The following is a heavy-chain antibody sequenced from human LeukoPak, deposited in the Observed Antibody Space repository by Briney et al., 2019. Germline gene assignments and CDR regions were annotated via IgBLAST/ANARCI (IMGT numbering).Heavy chain of an antibody. J-gene: IGHJ4*02. D-gene: IGHD1-26*01. V-gene: IGHV4-38-2*02. CDR1: GNSITSGYY. CDR3: ARDRHNVGNKPFDY. CDR2: FFHTGST. Sequence: PSETLSLTCAVSGNSITSGYYWGWIRQPPGKGLEWIGSFFHTGSTYYNPSVKSRVTILVDRSKNQFSLRLSSVTAADTAVYWCARDRHNVGNKPFDYWGQGLLVTVSS.